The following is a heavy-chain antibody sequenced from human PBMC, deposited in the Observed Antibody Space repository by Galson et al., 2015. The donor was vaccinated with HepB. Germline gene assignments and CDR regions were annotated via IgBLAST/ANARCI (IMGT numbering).Heavy chain of an antibody. V-gene: IGHV3-7*03. D-gene: IGHD6-13*01. Sequence: SLRLSCAASGFTFSSYWMSWVRQAPGKGLEWVANIKQDGSEKSYVDSVKGRFTVSRDNAQDSLYLQMNSLRAEDTAVYYCERVGYGIIGCLDYWGQGTLVTVSS. CDR1: GFTFSSYW. CDR2: IKQDGSEK. J-gene: IGHJ4*02. CDR3: ERVGYGIIGCLDY.